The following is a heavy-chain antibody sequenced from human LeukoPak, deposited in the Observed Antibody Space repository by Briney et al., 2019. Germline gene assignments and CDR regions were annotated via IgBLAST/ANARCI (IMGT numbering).Heavy chain of an antibody. V-gene: IGHV3-23*01. CDR3: ASSYYYDTRGAFDI. J-gene: IGHJ3*02. Sequence: GGSLRLSCAASGFTFSNAWMSWVRQAPGKGLEWVSGISGSGGTTQYADSVKGRFTISRDNSKKTVYLQMDILRAEDTAVHYCASSYYYDTRGAFDIWGQGTMVTVSS. CDR2: ISGSGGTT. D-gene: IGHD3-22*01. CDR1: GFTFSNAW.